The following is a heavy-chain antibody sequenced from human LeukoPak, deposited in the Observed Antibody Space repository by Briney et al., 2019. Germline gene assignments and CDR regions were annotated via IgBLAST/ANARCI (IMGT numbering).Heavy chain of an antibody. CDR3: AKDGVGHNMLSKVLNYYYYMDV. J-gene: IGHJ6*03. CDR1: GFIFNNYA. V-gene: IGHV3-23*01. CDR2: ISGSGGST. Sequence: GGSLRLSCAASGFIFNNYAMHWVRQAPGKGLEWVSAISGSGGSTYYADSVKGRFTISRDNSKNTLYLQMNSLRAEDTAVYYCAKDGVGHNMLSKVLNYYYYMDVWGKGTTVTVSS. D-gene: IGHD2-8*01.